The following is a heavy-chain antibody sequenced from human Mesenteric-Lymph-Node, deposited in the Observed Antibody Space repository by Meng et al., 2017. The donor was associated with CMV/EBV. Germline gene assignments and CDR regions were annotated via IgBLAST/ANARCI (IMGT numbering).Heavy chain of an antibody. CDR2: IYYTGST. CDR3: ARDLKLGMAAAEFET. J-gene: IGHJ4*02. CDR1: GGSISSYY. D-gene: IGHD6-13*01. V-gene: IGHV4-59*01. Sequence: SETLSLTCTVSGGSISSYYWSWIRQPPGKGLEWIGYIYYTGSTNYNPSLKSRVTISVDTSKDQFSLKLNSVTAADTAVYFCARDLKLGMAAAEFETWGQGTLVTVSS.